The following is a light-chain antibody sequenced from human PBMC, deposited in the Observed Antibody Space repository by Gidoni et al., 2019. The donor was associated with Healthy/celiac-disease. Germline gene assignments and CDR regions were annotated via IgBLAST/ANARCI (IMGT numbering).Light chain of an antibody. CDR2: GAS. CDR1: QSVSSSY. Sequence: IVLTQSPGTLSLSPGERATLSCRASQSVSSSYLAGYQQKPGQAPRLLIYGASSSATGIPDRVSGSGSGTDFTLTISRLEPEDFAVYYCQQYGSSPRYTFGQGTKLEIK. J-gene: IGKJ2*01. CDR3: QQYGSSPRYT. V-gene: IGKV3-20*01.